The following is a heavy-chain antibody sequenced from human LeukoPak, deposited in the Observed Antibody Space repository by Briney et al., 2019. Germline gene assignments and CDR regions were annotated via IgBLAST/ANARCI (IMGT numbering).Heavy chain of an antibody. CDR3: ARPNYVWRTYRGAIDV. V-gene: IGHV3-53*04. J-gene: IGHJ6*02. D-gene: IGHD3-16*01. CDR1: GLTVTSNY. CDR2: IYSDAST. Sequence: GGSLRLSCAASGLTVTSNYMSWVRQAPGKGLEWVSVIYSDASTYYADSVKGRFTISRHNSKNTLYLQMNSLRTEDTALYYCARPNYVWRTYRGAIDVWGQGTTVTVSS.